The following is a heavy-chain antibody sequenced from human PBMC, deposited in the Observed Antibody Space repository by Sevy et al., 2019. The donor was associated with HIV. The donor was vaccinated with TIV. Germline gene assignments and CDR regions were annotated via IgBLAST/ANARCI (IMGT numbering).Heavy chain of an antibody. Sequence: SETLSLTCAVYGGSFSGYYWTFFRQPPGKGLEWIGEITHSENTNSNPSLKSRVTISVDTSKNPFSLKLTSVTAADTAVYFCARGRDDKYDWGSYRPTYFDYWGQGSLVTVSS. D-gene: IGHD3-16*02. CDR1: GGSFSGYY. V-gene: IGHV4-34*01. J-gene: IGHJ4*02. CDR2: ITHSENT. CDR3: ARGRDDKYDWGSYRPTYFDY.